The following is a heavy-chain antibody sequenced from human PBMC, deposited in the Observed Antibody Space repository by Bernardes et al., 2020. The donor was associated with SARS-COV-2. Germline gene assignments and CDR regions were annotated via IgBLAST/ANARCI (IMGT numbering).Heavy chain of an antibody. CDR2: IYYSGST. Sequence: PETLSLTCTVSGGSISSSSYYWGWIRQPPGKGLEWIGSIYYSGSTYYNPSLKSRVTISVDTSKNQFSLKLSSVTAADTAVYYCARQHLGGVTIFGVVTTDRYFDYWGQGTLVTVSS. D-gene: IGHD3-3*01. CDR3: ARQHLGGVTIFGVVTTDRYFDY. V-gene: IGHV4-39*01. CDR1: GGSISSSSYY. J-gene: IGHJ4*02.